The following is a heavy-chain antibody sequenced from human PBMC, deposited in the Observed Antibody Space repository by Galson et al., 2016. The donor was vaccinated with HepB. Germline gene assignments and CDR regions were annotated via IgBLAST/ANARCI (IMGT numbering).Heavy chain of an antibody. D-gene: IGHD2-15*01. CDR3: ARGISPMGAATLPNNWFHP. Sequence: SETLSLTCTVSGGSISSYYWNWIRQPPGKGLEWIGYIYYTGSTTYNPSLKSRVTISVDTSKNQFSLKLSSLTAADTAAYYCARGISPMGAATLPNNWFHPWGQGTLVTVSS. J-gene: IGHJ5*02. V-gene: IGHV4-59*01. CDR2: IYYTGST. CDR1: GGSISSYY.